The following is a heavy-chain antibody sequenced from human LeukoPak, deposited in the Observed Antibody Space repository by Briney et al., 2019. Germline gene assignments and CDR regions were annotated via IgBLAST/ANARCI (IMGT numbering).Heavy chain of an antibody. Sequence: GSLRLSCAASGFTFSSYTINWVRQAPGKGLEWVSFISDISDRSSTIHYADSVKGRFTISRDNAERSVYLQMNSLRADDTAVYYCARVRGPTLKTCYMDVWGTGTTVTVSS. CDR1: GFTFSSYT. CDR3: ARVRGPTLKTCYMDV. CDR2: ISDRSSTI. V-gene: IGHV3-48*04. J-gene: IGHJ6*03. D-gene: IGHD3-10*01.